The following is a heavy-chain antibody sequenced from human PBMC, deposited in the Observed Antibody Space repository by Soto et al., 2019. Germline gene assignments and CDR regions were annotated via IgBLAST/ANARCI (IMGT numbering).Heavy chain of an antibody. CDR1: GFTFSSYW. Sequence: PGGSLRLSCAASGFTFSSYWMHWVRQAPGKGLVGVSRISSDESSTTYADSVKGRFTISRDNSKNTLYLQMNSLRAEDTAVYYCARDPSGRGSGPNWFDPWGQGTLVTVSS. J-gene: IGHJ5*02. CDR3: ARDPSGRGSGPNWFDP. V-gene: IGHV3-74*01. D-gene: IGHD1-26*01. CDR2: ISSDESST.